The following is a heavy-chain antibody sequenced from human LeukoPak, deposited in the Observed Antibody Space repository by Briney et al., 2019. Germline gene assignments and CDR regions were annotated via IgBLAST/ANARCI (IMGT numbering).Heavy chain of an antibody. CDR2: IKSKTDGGTT. V-gene: IGHV3-15*01. D-gene: IGHD3-10*01. J-gene: IGHJ4*02. CDR1: GLTFSGAA. Sequence: GGSLGLSCAASGLTFSGAAIHWVRQAPGKGLEWVGRIKSKTDGGTTDYAAPVKGRFTISRDDSKNTLYLQMNSLKTEDTAVYYCTTDPELGFDYWGQGTLVTVSS. CDR3: TTDPELGFDY.